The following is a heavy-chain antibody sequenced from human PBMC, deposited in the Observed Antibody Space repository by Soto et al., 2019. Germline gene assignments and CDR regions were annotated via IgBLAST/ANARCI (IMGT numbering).Heavy chain of an antibody. V-gene: IGHV1-69*06. Sequence: QVQLVQSGAEVKKPGSSVKVSCKASGGTFSSYAISWVRQAPGQGLEWMGGIIPIFGTANYAQKFQGRVTITADKSTSTAYMELSGLRSEDTAVYYCARDQGVEMATIGTIPGGSYYYGMDVWGQGTTVTVSS. J-gene: IGHJ6*02. CDR2: IIPIFGTA. D-gene: IGHD5-12*01. CDR1: GGTFSSYA. CDR3: ARDQGVEMATIGTIPGGSYYYGMDV.